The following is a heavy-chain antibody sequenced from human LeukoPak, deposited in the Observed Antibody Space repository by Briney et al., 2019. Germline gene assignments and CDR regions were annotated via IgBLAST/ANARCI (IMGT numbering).Heavy chain of an antibody. J-gene: IGHJ6*03. V-gene: IGHV4-59*01. D-gene: IGHD3-10*01. CDR1: GGSISSYY. CDR2: IYYSGST. Sequence: SETLSLTCTVSGGSISSYYWSWIRQPPGKGLEWIGYIYYSGSTNYNPSLKSRVTISVDTSKNQFSLKLSSVTAADTAVYYCAREVDYYGSGSYKGYMDVWGKGTTVTISS. CDR3: AREVDYYGSGSYKGYMDV.